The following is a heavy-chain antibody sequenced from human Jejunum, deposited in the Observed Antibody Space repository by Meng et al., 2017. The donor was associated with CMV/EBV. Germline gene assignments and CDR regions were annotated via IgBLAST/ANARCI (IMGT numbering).Heavy chain of an antibody. CDR2: IDNDGSST. V-gene: IGHV3-74*01. D-gene: IGHD5-18*01. CDR3: ARDGTDMMPLDY. Sequence: EVRVVGGGGGIVQRGGSLRLCCAACGFTISSDMMHWVRQAPEEGVWWVSRIDNDGSSTSYADSVKGRFTISRDNAKNTLYLQRNSLRAEDTAVYYCARDGTDMMPLDYWGQGTLVTGSS. CDR1: GFTISSDM. J-gene: IGHJ4*02.